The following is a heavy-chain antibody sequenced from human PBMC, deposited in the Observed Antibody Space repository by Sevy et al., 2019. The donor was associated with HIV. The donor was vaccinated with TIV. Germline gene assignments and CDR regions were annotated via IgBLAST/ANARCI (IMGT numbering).Heavy chain of an antibody. J-gene: IGHJ4*02. CDR1: GGSISSYY. D-gene: IGHD2-2*01. Sequence: SETLSLTCTVSGGSISSYYWSWIRQPAGKGLEWIGRIYTSGSTNYNPSLKSRVTMSVDTSKNQFSLKLSSVTAADTAVYYCARDMGGYCSSTSCLFHYWGQGTLVTVSS. CDR2: IYTSGST. CDR3: ARDMGGYCSSTSCLFHY. V-gene: IGHV4-4*07.